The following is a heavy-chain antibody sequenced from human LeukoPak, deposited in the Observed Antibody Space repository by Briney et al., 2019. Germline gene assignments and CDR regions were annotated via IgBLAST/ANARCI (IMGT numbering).Heavy chain of an antibody. CDR1: GGSISSSSYY. D-gene: IGHD2-2*01. Sequence: SETLSLTCTVSGGSISSSSYYWGWIRQPPGKGLEWIGSIYYSGSTYYNPSLKSRVTISVDTSKNQFSLKLNSVTAADTAVYYCASYWFDQLPMGGYMDVWGKGTTVTVSS. V-gene: IGHV4-39*07. J-gene: IGHJ6*03. CDR3: ASYWFDQLPMGGYMDV. CDR2: IYYSGST.